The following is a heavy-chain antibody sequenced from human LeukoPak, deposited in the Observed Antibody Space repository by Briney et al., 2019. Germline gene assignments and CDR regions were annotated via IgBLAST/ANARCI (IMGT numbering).Heavy chain of an antibody. CDR1: GGSISSYY. D-gene: IGHD1-7*01. V-gene: IGHV4-4*07. CDR2: IYTSGST. CDR3: AREGPNSYYYYYYMDV. Sequence: SETLSLTCTFSGGSISSYYWSWIRQPAGKGLEWIGRIYTSGSTNYNPSLKSRVTMSVDTSKNQFSLKLSSVTAADTAVYYCAREGPNSYYYYYYMDVWGKGTTVTISS. J-gene: IGHJ6*03.